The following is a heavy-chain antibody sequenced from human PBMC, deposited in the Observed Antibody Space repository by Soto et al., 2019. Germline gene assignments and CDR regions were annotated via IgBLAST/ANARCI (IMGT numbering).Heavy chain of an antibody. V-gene: IGHV1-46*03. CDR3: AGGIAAAHGGRRTGWFDP. CDR1: GYTFTSYY. D-gene: IGHD6-13*01. J-gene: IGHJ5*02. CDR2: INHSAGST. Sequence: QVQLVQSGAEVKKPGASVKVSCKASGYTFTSYYMHWVRQAPGQGLEWMGIINHSAGSTSYAQKFQGRVTLNRDTSTSTVYMELSSLRSEDTAVYYCAGGIAAAHGGRRTGWFDPWGQGTLVTVSS.